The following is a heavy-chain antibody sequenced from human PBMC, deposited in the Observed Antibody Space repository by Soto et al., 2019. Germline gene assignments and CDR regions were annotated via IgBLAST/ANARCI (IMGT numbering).Heavy chain of an antibody. Sequence: QVQLVESGGGVVQPGRSLRLSCAASGFTFSNYGMHWVRQAPGKGLEWVAVTSYDGSIRYYAGSVKGRFTISRDNSKNTLYMQLNSLRTEDTAVYYCAKDRLAYCGGDCYWVDYWGQGTLLTVSS. D-gene: IGHD2-21*02. J-gene: IGHJ4*02. CDR2: TSYDGSIR. CDR3: AKDRLAYCGGDCYWVDY. CDR1: GFTFSNYG. V-gene: IGHV3-30*18.